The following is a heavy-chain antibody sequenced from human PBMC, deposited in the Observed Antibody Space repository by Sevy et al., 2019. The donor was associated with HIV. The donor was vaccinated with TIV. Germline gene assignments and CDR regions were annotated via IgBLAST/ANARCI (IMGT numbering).Heavy chain of an antibody. CDR2: IWYDGNKE. J-gene: IGHJ4*02. D-gene: IGHD6-19*01. V-gene: IGHV3-33*03. CDR3: AVWYTTAWSFDH. CDR1: GFTFNNYG. Sequence: GGSLRLSCAASGFTFNNYGMHWVRQAPGKGLEWVEVIWYDGNKEYYADSVKGRFTISRDNPKNMLYLQMNSLRAEDTAVYYCAVWYTTAWSFDHWGQGTLVTVSS.